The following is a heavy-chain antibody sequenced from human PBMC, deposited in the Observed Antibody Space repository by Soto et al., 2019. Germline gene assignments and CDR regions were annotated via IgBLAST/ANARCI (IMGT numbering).Heavy chain of an antibody. J-gene: IGHJ4*02. D-gene: IGHD3-3*01. CDR1: GGSISSYY. Sequence: PSETLSLTCTVSGGSISSYYWSWIRQPPGKGLEWIGYIYYSGSTNCNPSLKSRVTISVDTSKNQFSLKLSSVTAADTAVYYCARAGFLEWLAFDYWGQGTLVTVSS. CDR3: ARAGFLEWLAFDY. V-gene: IGHV4-59*01. CDR2: IYYSGST.